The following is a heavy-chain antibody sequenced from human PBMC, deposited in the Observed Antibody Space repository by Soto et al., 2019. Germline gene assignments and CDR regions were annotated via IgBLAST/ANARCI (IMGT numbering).Heavy chain of an antibody. CDR1: GGSISSGGYY. Sequence: SETLSLTCTVSGGSISSGGYYWSWIRQHPGKGLEWIGYIYYSGSTYYNPSLKSRVTISVDTSKNQFSLKLSSVTAADTAVYYCAREKRGYSSSYTNWFDPWGQGTLVTVSS. V-gene: IGHV4-31*03. CDR3: AREKRGYSSSYTNWFDP. CDR2: IYYSGST. J-gene: IGHJ5*02. D-gene: IGHD6-6*01.